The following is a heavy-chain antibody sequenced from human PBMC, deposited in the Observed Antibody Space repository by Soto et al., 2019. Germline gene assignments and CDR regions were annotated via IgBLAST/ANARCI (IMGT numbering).Heavy chain of an antibody. Sequence: SVKVSCKASGGTISRYSITWARQAPGHGLEWIGRVIAIFGIPTYAQKFQGRVTITRDESTSTAYMELSSLRSEDTAVYYCARSIVVVTALDYWGQGTLVTVSS. D-gene: IGHD2-21*02. CDR2: VIAIFGIP. V-gene: IGHV1-69*02. CDR1: GGTISRYS. J-gene: IGHJ4*02. CDR3: ARSIVVVTALDY.